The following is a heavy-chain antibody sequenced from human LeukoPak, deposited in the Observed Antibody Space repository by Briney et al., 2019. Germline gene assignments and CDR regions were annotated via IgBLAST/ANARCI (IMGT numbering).Heavy chain of an antibody. Sequence: SSETLSLTCAGYGGSFSGYYWSWIRQPPGKGLEWIGEINHSGSTNYNPSLKSRVTISVDTSKNQFSLKLSSVTAADTAVYYCARPRYSYGYYMDVWGKGTTVTVSS. J-gene: IGHJ6*03. CDR1: GGSFSGYY. D-gene: IGHD5-18*01. V-gene: IGHV4-34*01. CDR2: INHSGST. CDR3: ARPRYSYGYYMDV.